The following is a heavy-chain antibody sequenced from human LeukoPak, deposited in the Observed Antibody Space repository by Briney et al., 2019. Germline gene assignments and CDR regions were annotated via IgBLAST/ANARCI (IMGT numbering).Heavy chain of an antibody. CDR3: SRAGTDLNIPGAY. D-gene: IGHD2/OR15-2a*01. J-gene: IGHJ4*02. Sequence: PSETLSLTCSVSGASISSHYWSWIRQPPGKGLEWIGYIHYSGSTNCNPSLKSRVTISLDTSKNQFSLKLTSVTAADTAVYYCSRAGTDLNIPGAYWGQGTLVTVSS. CDR1: GASISSHY. CDR2: IHYSGST. V-gene: IGHV4-59*11.